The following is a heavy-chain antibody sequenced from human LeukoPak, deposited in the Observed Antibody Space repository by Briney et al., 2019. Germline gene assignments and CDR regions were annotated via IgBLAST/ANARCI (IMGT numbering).Heavy chain of an antibody. Sequence: LSLTCAVSGGSFSDYYMSWIRQAPGKGLEWVSYISSSGSTVYYADSVKGRFTISRDNAKNSLYLQMNSLRAEDTAVYYCARDERLSESSGMIAFDIWGQGTMVTVSS. CDR1: GGSFSDYY. CDR3: ARDERLSESSGMIAFDI. J-gene: IGHJ3*02. D-gene: IGHD3-22*01. CDR2: ISSSGSTV. V-gene: IGHV3-11*01.